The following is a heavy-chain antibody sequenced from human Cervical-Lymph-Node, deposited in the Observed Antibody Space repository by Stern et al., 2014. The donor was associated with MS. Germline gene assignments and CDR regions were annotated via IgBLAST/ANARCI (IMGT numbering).Heavy chain of an antibody. CDR1: GLTFSRNG. CDR3: VAYASGDNINH. Sequence: VQLVASGGGVVQPGRSLRLSCAASGLTFSRNGMHWVRQAPGKGLEWVAVIWYDGSNDKYVDSVKGRFTISRDNSKNTLYLQMNSLRVEDTAVYYCVAYASGDNINHWGQGTLVTVSS. V-gene: IGHV3-33*03. J-gene: IGHJ5*02. D-gene: IGHD6-19*01. CDR2: IWYDGSND.